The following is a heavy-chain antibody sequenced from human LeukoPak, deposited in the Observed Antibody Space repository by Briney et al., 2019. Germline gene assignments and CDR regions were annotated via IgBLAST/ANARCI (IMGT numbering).Heavy chain of an antibody. V-gene: IGHV3-21*01. CDR2: ISSSSSYI. Sequence: PGGSLRLSCAASGFTFSSYSMNWVRQAPGKGLEWVSSISSSSSYIYYADSVKGRFTISRDNAKNSLYLQMNSLRAEDTAVYYCARDGSITYYYGSSGYPTAPFDYWGQGTLVTVSS. J-gene: IGHJ4*02. CDR3: ARDGSITYYYGSSGYPTAPFDY. CDR1: GFTFSSYS. D-gene: IGHD3-22*01.